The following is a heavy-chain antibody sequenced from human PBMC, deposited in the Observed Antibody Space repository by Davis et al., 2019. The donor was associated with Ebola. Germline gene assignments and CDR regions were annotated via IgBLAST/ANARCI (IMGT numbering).Heavy chain of an antibody. CDR2: LGTSADT. Sequence: GESLKISCAASGFVFRNYVMSWVRQAPGKGLEWVSTLGTSADTYYADSVKGRFTISRDNSKNTLYLQMNGLRVEDTAIYYCARFSVAIPTQDFDSWGQGTLVTVSS. V-gene: IGHV3-23*01. CDR1: GFVFRNYV. D-gene: IGHD5-12*01. J-gene: IGHJ4*02. CDR3: ARFSVAIPTQDFDS.